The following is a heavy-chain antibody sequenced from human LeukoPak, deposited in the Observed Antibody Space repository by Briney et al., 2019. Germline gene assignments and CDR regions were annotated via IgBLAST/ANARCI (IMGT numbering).Heavy chain of an antibody. J-gene: IGHJ4*02. CDR1: GSTFSSYA. V-gene: IGHV3-21*01. CDR2: VSSSSTNK. CDR3: AREEQQLDLDY. Sequence: PGGSLSLSCAASGSTFSSYAMNWLRQAPGKGLEWVSSVSSSSTNKFYADSVKGRFTISRDDAKNSLYLQMNSLRAEDTAVYYCAREEQQLDLDYWGQGTLVTVSS. D-gene: IGHD6-13*01.